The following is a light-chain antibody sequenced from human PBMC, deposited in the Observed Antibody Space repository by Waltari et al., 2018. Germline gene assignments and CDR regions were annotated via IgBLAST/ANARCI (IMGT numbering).Light chain of an antibody. CDR2: KAS. J-gene: IGKJ2*01. CDR3: QQYNSYSYT. V-gene: IGKV1-5*03. Sequence: DIQMTQSPSTLSASVGDRVTITCRASQSISSWLAWYQQKPGKAPKLLIYKASSLESGGPSRFSCSGSGTEFTLTISSLQPDDFATYYCQQYNSYSYTFGQGTKLEIK. CDR1: QSISSW.